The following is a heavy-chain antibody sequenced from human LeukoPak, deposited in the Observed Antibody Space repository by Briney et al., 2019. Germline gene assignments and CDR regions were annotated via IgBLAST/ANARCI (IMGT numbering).Heavy chain of an antibody. D-gene: IGHD1-1*01. Sequence: SETLSLTCTVSGGSISSYYWSWIRQPAGKGLEWIGRIHTSGSTNYSPSLKSRVTISLDTSKNQSSLKLTSVTAADTAVYYCARVSWFPGTSYYYMDVWGKGTTVTVSS. CDR3: ARVSWFPGTSYYYMDV. J-gene: IGHJ6*03. CDR2: IHTSGST. V-gene: IGHV4-4*07. CDR1: GGSISSYY.